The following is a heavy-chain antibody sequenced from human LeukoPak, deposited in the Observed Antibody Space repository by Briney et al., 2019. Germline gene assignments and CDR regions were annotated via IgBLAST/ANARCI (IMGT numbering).Heavy chain of an antibody. CDR3: AREKIGSSGYYYLDYFDY. CDR1: GGSFSGYY. D-gene: IGHD3-22*01. Sequence: TSETLSLTCAVYGGSFSGYYWSWIRQPPGKGLEWIGGINHSGSTNYNPSLKSRVTISVDTSKNQFSLKLSSVTAADTAVYYCAREKIGSSGYYYLDYFDYWGQGTLVTVSS. CDR2: INHSGST. V-gene: IGHV4-34*01. J-gene: IGHJ4*02.